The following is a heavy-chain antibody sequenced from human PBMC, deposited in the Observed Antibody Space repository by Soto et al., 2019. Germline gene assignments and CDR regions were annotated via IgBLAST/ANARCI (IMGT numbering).Heavy chain of an antibody. J-gene: IGHJ4*02. Sequence: EAHLVQSGGGLVKPGGSLRLSCAASGFSFDKAWMSWVRLTPGRGLEWVGRIKNKTDGGIREYPAPVRDRFTISRDDSRSTLYLQMNSLKTEDTAVYYCITDPYYDFWSGYHFDYWGQGTLVTVSS. V-gene: IGHV3-15*01. CDR1: GFSFDKAW. CDR2: IKNKTDGGIR. CDR3: ITDPYYDFWSGYHFDY. D-gene: IGHD3-3*01.